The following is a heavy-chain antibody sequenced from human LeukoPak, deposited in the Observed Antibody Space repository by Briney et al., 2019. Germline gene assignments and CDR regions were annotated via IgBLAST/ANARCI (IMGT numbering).Heavy chain of an antibody. J-gene: IGHJ4*02. V-gene: IGHV3-30*02. CDR1: GFTFSSYA. Sequence: PGGSLRLSCAASGFTFSSYAMSWVRQAPGKGLEWVAFIRYDGSNKYYADSVKGRFTISRDNSKNTLYLQMNSLRAEDTAVYYCAKDWILELRASNGTDFDYWGQGTLVTVSS. CDR3: AKDWILELRASNGTDFDY. D-gene: IGHD1-7*01. CDR2: IRYDGSNK.